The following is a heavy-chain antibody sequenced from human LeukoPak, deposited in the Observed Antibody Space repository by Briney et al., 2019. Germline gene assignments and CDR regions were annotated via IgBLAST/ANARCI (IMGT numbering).Heavy chain of an antibody. CDR3: AKLAVAGTVDY. CDR2: ISYDGSNK. CDR1: GFTFSSYG. Sequence: GRSLRLSCAASGFTFSSYGMHWVRQAPGKGLEWVAVISYDGSNKYYADSVKGRFTISRDNSKNTLYLQMNSLRAEDTAVYYCAKLAVAGTVDYWGQGTLVTASS. J-gene: IGHJ4*02. V-gene: IGHV3-30*18. D-gene: IGHD6-19*01.